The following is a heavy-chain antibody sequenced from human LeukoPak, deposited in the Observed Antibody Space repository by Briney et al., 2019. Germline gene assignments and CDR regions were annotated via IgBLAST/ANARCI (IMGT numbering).Heavy chain of an antibody. Sequence: GESLKISCKASGYKFTSYWIGWVRQMPGKGLEWMGNIYPIDSDTRYSPSFQGQVTMSVDKSISTAYLQWSSLKASDTAIYYCARHDYSSASDYFYYYLDVWGKGTTVTVSS. CDR1: GYKFTSYW. J-gene: IGHJ6*03. V-gene: IGHV5-51*01. CDR2: IYPIDSDT. D-gene: IGHD6-25*01. CDR3: ARHDYSSASDYFYYYLDV.